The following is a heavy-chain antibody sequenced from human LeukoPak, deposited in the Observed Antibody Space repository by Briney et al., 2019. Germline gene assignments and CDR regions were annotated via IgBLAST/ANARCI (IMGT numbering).Heavy chain of an antibody. CDR1: GFIFSSYG. CDR3: ARAEAGFGAFDI. D-gene: IGHD3-10*01. V-gene: IGHV3-21*01. Sequence: PGGSLRLSCAASGFIFSSYGMHWVRQAPGKALEWVSSISSSSSYIYYADSVKGRFTISRDNAKNSLYLQMNSLRAEDSAVYYCARAEAGFGAFDIWGQGTMVTVSS. J-gene: IGHJ3*02. CDR2: ISSSSSYI.